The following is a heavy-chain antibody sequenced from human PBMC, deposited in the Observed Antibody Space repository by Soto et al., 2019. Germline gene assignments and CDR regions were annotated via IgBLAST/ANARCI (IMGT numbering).Heavy chain of an antibody. V-gene: IGHV4-31*03. CDR2: IYYTGGT. D-gene: IGHD6-19*01. CDR3: AGMPYTSGLRFDP. CDR1: GGSISSDGSY. Sequence: SETLSLTCTVSGGSISSDGSYWSWIRQHPGKDLERIAYIYYTGGTYTNPSLTSRVSISLDTSNNQCSLKLRSVTAADTAVYYCAGMPYTSGLRFDPWGPGTLVTVSS. J-gene: IGHJ5*02.